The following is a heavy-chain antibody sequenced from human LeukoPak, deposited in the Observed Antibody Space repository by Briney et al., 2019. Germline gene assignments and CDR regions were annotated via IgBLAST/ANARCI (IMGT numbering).Heavy chain of an antibody. J-gene: IGHJ4*02. CDR3: ARGGFYCGDDCYVDY. V-gene: IGHV4-34*01. Sequence: PTEALSQTFAVHGRSLRYYYCRWIHQTPAKGQERIGEIKRSGSTNYNPYLKSRVAILVNTSKNQFSLMLSCVTAADTAIYYCARGGFYCGDDCYVDYWGQGALVTVS. CDR2: IKRSGST. D-gene: IGHD2-21*02. CDR1: GRSLRYYY.